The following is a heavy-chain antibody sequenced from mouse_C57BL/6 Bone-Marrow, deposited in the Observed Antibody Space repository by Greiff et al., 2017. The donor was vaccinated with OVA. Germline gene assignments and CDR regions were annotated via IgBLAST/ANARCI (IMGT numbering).Heavy chain of an antibody. CDR2: ISDGGSYT. D-gene: IGHD4-1*01. V-gene: IGHV5-4*01. CDR3: ARETGSYAMDY. Sequence: EVMLVESGGGLVKPGGSLKLSCAASGFTFSSYAMSWVRQTPEKRLAWVATISDGGSYTYYPDNVKGRFTISRDNAKNNLYLQMSHLKSEDTAMYYCARETGSYAMDYWGQGTSVTVSS. J-gene: IGHJ4*01. CDR1: GFTFSSYA.